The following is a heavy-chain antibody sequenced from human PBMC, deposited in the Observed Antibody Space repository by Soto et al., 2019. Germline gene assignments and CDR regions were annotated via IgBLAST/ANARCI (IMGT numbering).Heavy chain of an antibody. Sequence: SGPTLVNPTQTLTLTCTFSGFSLSTSGMRVSWIRQPPGKALEWLARIDWDDDKFYSTSLKTRITISKDTSKNQVVLTMTNMDPVDTATYYCARIVHDYYYGMDVWGQGTTLTVSS. CDR1: GFSLSTSGMR. CDR3: ARIVHDYYYGMDV. V-gene: IGHV2-70*04. CDR2: IDWDDDK. J-gene: IGHJ6*02.